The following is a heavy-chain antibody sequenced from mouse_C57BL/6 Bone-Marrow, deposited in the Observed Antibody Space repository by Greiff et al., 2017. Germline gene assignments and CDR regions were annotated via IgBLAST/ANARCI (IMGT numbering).Heavy chain of an antibody. J-gene: IGHJ2*01. D-gene: IGHD2-1*01. CDR1: GYTFTSYW. CDR2: IHPNSGST. V-gene: IGHV1-64*01. CDR3: ARPYGNYAFDY. Sequence: QVQLQQPGAELVKPGASVKLSCKASGYTFTSYWMHWVKQRPGQGLEWIGMIHPNSGSTNYNEKFKSKATLTVDKSSSTAYMQLSSLTSEDSAVYYCARPYGNYAFDYWGQGTTLTVSS.